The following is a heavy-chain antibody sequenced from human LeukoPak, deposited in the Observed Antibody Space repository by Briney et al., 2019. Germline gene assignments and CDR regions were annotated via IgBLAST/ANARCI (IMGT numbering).Heavy chain of an antibody. CDR3: ARVPSDIVVVEPATPDF. CDR1: GFTFSSYA. CDR2: ISSRSTYI. J-gene: IGHJ4*02. V-gene: IGHV3-21*01. Sequence: KAGGSLRLSCAASGFTFSSYAMSWVRQAPGKGLEWVSSISSRSTYIYYADSVRGRFTISRDNAKNSLYLQMNSLRAEDTAVYYCARVPSDIVVVEPATPDFWGQGTLVTVSS. D-gene: IGHD2-15*01.